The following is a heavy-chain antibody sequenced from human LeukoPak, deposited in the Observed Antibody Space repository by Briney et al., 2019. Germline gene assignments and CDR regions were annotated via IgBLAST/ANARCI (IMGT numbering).Heavy chain of an antibody. J-gene: IGHJ3*02. Sequence: GGSLRLSCAASGFTFSSYEMNWVRQAPGKGLEWISYISSSEKTILYADSVKGRFTISRDSAKNSLFLQMNSLRVEDTAVYYCARGHPGAFDIWGQGTMVTVSS. V-gene: IGHV3-48*03. CDR2: ISSSEKTI. CDR3: ARGHPGAFDI. CDR1: GFTFSSYE.